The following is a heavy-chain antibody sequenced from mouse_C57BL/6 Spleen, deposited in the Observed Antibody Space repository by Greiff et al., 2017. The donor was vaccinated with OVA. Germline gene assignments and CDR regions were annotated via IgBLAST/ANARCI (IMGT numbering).Heavy chain of an antibody. J-gene: IGHJ3*01. CDR2: IDPANGNT. CDR3: ADYYGSSYGWCAY. Sequence: VQLQQPVAELVRPGASVKLSCTASGFNIKNTYMHWVKQRPEQGLEWIGRIDPANGNTKYAPKFQGKATITADTSSNTAYLQLSSLTSEDTAIYYCADYYGSSYGWCAYWGQGTLVTVSA. V-gene: IGHV14-3*01. D-gene: IGHD1-1*01. CDR1: GFNIKNTY.